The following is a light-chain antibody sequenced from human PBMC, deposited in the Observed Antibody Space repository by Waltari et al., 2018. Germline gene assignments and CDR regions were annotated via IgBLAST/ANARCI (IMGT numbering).Light chain of an antibody. CDR1: QDISTS. V-gene: IGKV1-12*01. Sequence: EIHMTQSPSSVSASVGDRVSISCRESQDISTSLAWYQQKSGKAPSLLIYHSSTLQSGVPSRFSGAGTGTDFTLTINNLHPEDFATYFCQQGDTSPPTFGPGTKVELK. CDR3: QQGDTSPPT. J-gene: IGKJ1*01. CDR2: HSS.